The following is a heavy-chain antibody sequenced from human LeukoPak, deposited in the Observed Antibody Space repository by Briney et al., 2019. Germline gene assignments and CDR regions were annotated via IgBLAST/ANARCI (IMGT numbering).Heavy chain of an antibody. J-gene: IGHJ4*02. CDR2: ISGSGGST. CDR3: AKGLFGQWIHY. V-gene: IGHV3-23*01. CDR1: GFTFSSYA. Sequence: PGGSLSLSCAASGFTFSSYAMSWVRQAPGKGLEWVSAISGSGGSTYYADSVKGRFTISRDTSKNTLYLQMNSLRAEDTAVYYCAKGLFGQWIHYWGQGTLVTVSS. D-gene: IGHD6-19*01.